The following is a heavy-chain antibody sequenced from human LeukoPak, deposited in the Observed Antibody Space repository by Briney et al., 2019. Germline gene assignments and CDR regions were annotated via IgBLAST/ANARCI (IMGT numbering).Heavy chain of an antibody. V-gene: IGHV5-51*01. D-gene: IGHD1-26*01. CDR1: GYSFTSYW. Sequence: GESLKISCKGSGYSFTSYWIGWVRQMPGKGLEWMGLISPGDSDTRYSPSLQGHVTISADKSSSTAYLQWSSLKASDTAMYYRARSASSLVGHDYWSQGTLVTVSS. CDR3: ARSASSLVGHDY. CDR2: ISPGDSDT. J-gene: IGHJ4*02.